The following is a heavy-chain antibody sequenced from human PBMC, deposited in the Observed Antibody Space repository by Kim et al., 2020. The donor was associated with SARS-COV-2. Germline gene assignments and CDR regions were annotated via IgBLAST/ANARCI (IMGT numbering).Heavy chain of an antibody. CDR3: AKVRTVRGVIFFDY. J-gene: IGHJ4*02. Sequence: ADSVKGRFTISRDNSKNTLYLQMNSLRAEDTAVYYCAKVRTVRGVIFFDYWGQGTLVTVSS. V-gene: IGHV3-23*01. D-gene: IGHD3-10*01.